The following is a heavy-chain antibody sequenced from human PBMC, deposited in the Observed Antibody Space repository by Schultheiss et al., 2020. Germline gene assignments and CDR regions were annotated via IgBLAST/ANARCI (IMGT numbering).Heavy chain of an antibody. J-gene: IGHJ6*02. D-gene: IGHD2-2*01. Sequence: SETLSLTCTVSGGSISSGGYYWSWIRQHPGKGLEWIGSIYYSGSTNYNPSLKSRVTMSVDTSKNQFSLKLSSVTAADTAVYYCARVPAPHYYYGMDVWDQGTTVTVSS. CDR1: GGSISSGGYY. CDR3: ARVPAPHYYYGMDV. CDR2: IYYSGST. V-gene: IGHV4-31*03.